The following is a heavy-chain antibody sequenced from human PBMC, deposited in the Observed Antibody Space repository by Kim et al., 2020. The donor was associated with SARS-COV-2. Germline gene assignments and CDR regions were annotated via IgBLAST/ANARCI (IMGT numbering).Heavy chain of an antibody. V-gene: IGHV3-48*02. Sequence: YYADSVKGRFTISRDNDKSSLFLQMSSLRDEDTAVYFCVRDYLYAFDVWGQGTMITVSS. CDR3: VRDYLYAFDV. D-gene: IGHD3-16*02. J-gene: IGHJ3*01.